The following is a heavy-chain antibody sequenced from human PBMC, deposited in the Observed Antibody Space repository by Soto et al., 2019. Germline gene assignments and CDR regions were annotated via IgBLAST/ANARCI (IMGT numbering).Heavy chain of an antibody. J-gene: IGHJ6*03. V-gene: IGHV1-8*01. D-gene: IGHD2-15*01. CDR3: ARGADCSGGSCYLGPYYYYYYYMDV. CDR2: MNPNSGDT. CDR1: GYTFTSYD. Sequence: ASVKVSCKASGYTFTSYDINWVRQATGQGLEWMGWMNPNSGDTGYAQKFQGRVTMTRNTSISTAYMELSSLRSEDTAVYYCARGADCSGGSCYLGPYYYYYYYMDVWGKGTTVTVSS.